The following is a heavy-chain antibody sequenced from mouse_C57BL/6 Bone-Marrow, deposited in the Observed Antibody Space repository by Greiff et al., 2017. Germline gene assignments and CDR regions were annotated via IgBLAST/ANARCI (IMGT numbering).Heavy chain of an antibody. Sequence: VQLQQSGAELVRPGASVKLSCTASGFNIKDDYMHWVKQRPEQGLEWIGWIDPENGDTDNASKFQGKATITVDTSSNTAYLQLSSLTSEDTAVYYCTRIAYWGQGTLVTVSA. CDR1: GFNIKDDY. V-gene: IGHV14-4*01. CDR3: TRIAY. CDR2: IDPENGDT. J-gene: IGHJ3*01.